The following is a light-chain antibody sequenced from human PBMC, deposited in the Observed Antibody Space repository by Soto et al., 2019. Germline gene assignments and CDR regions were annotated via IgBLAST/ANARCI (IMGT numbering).Light chain of an antibody. CDR3: SSYTNTTTPVV. J-gene: IGLJ3*02. Sequence: QSALTQPASVSGSPGQSITISCTGTSGDIGAYNHVSWYQQYPGKAPKFMMFEISNRPSGVSSRFSGSKSGNTASLTISGLQAEDEADYYCSSYTNTTTPVVFGGGTKLTVL. CDR1: SGDIGAYNH. CDR2: EIS. V-gene: IGLV2-14*01.